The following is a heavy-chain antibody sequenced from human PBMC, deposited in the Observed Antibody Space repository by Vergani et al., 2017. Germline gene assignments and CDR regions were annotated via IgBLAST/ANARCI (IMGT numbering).Heavy chain of an antibody. V-gene: IGHV1-24*01. Sequence: QVQLVQSGAEVKKPGASVKVSCKVSGYTLTELSMHWVRPAPGQGLGWMGGFDPEDGETIYAQKFQGRVTMTEDTSTDTAYMGLSSLRSEDTAVYYCATGTLDRWLQSPRFDYWGQGTLVTVSS. D-gene: IGHD5-24*01. CDR3: ATGTLDRWLQSPRFDY. CDR1: GYTLTELS. CDR2: FDPEDGET. J-gene: IGHJ4*02.